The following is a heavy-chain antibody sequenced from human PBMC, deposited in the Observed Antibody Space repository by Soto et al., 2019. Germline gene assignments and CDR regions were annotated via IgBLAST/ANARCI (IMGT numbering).Heavy chain of an antibody. CDR1: GFTFGRYR. CDR3: ARESEDLTSNFDY. CDR2: ISSTTNYI. V-gene: IGHV3-21*01. J-gene: IGHJ4*02. Sequence: EVQLVESGGGLVRPGGSLRLSCAASGFTFGRYRMNWVGQAPGKGLEWVSSISSTTNYIYYADSMKGRFTVSRDNAKNSVYLDMNSLSAEDTAVYYCARESEDLTSNFDYWGQGTLVTVSS.